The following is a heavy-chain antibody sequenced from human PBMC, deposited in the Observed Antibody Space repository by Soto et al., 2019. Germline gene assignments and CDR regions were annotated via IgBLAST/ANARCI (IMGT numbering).Heavy chain of an antibody. CDR3: AKPVQISGSYYYGMDV. Sequence: EVQLLESGGGLVQPGGTLRLSCAASGFTFSNYAMSWVRQAPGKGLEWVSGLSATGGSTYYADSVKGRFTISRDNSKNILYLQTTSLRVEDTAVYYCAKPVQISGSYYYGMDVWGQGTTVTVSS. CDR1: GFTFSNYA. J-gene: IGHJ6*02. D-gene: IGHD3-10*01. V-gene: IGHV3-23*01. CDR2: LSATGGST.